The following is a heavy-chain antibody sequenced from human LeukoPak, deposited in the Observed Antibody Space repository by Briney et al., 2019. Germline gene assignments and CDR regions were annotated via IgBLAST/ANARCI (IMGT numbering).Heavy chain of an antibody. D-gene: IGHD2-8*02. V-gene: IGHV1-2*02. CDR2: SNPNSGGT. Sequence: ASVKVSCKASGYTFTGYYMHWVRQAPGQGLEWMGWSNPNSGGTNYAQKFQGRVTMTLDTSISTAYMELSRLRSDDTAIYYCARVDGGEWYYFDYWGQGTLVTVSS. J-gene: IGHJ4*02. CDR1: GYTFTGYY. CDR3: ARVDGGEWYYFDY.